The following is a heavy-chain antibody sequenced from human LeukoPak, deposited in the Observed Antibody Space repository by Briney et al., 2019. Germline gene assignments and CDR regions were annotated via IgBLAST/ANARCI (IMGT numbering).Heavy chain of an antibody. CDR3: ARTNPVYGDYDY. Sequence: GGSLRLSCAASGFTFSSYSMNWVRQAPGKGLQWVSVLFPDGRTFYGDSVRGRFTISRDLARNTLLLQMHSLRADDTAVHYCARTNPVYGDYDYWGQGTLVTVSS. CDR1: GFTFSSYS. D-gene: IGHD4-17*01. CDR2: LFPDGRT. V-gene: IGHV3-53*01. J-gene: IGHJ4*02.